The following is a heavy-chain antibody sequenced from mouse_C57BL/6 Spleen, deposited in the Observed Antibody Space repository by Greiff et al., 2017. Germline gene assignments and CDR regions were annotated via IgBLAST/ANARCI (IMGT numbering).Heavy chain of an antibody. Sequence: QVQLQQPGAELVKPGASVTLSCKASGYTFTSYWMQWVKQRPGQGLEWIGEIDPSDSYTTYNQKFKGKATLTVYTSSSTSYMQLSSLPSEDSAVYYCARNGITTVVGEYAMDYWGQGTSVTVSS. CDR3: ARNGITTVVGEYAMDY. V-gene: IGHV1-50*01. CDR2: IDPSDSYT. J-gene: IGHJ4*01. D-gene: IGHD1-1*01. CDR1: GYTFTSYW.